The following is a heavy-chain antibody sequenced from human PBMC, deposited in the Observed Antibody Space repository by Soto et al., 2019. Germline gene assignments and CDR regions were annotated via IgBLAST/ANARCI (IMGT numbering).Heavy chain of an antibody. J-gene: IGHJ6*02. V-gene: IGHV3-23*01. D-gene: IGHD3-3*01. CDR1: GFTFSSYA. CDR3: AKDQVSRFLEWLHFGAEKNGMDV. CDR2: ISGSGGST. Sequence: EVQLLESGGGLVQPGGSLRLSCAASGFTFSSYAMSWVRQAPGKGLEWVSAISGSGGSTYYADSVKGRFTISRDNSKNTLYLQMNSLRAEDTAVYYCAKDQVSRFLEWLHFGAEKNGMDVWGQGTTVTVSS.